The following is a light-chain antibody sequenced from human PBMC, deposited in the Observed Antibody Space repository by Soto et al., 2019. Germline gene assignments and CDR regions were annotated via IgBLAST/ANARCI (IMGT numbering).Light chain of an antibody. J-gene: IGKJ5*01. V-gene: IGKV1-33*01. CDR1: QDINNY. CDR2: DAS. Sequence: DIQMTQSPSSLSASVGDRVTITCQASQDINNYLNWYQQTPGKPPKLLIYDASNLETGVPSRFSGSESGTHFTFTISSLQPEDIATYYCQQYDNLPSITFGQGTRLEIK. CDR3: QQYDNLPSIT.